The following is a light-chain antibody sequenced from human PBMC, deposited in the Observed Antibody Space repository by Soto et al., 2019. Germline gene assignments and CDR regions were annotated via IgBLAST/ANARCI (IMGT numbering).Light chain of an antibody. CDR3: SSHTIYRTRV. Sequence: QSALTQPASVSGSPGQSIAISCTGTSGDIGGYNYVSWYQQHPGKAPKLIIREVSNRPSGVSDRFSGSKSGNTASLAISGLQADDEAYYYFSSHTIYRTRVFGTGTQLTVL. CDR1: SGDIGGYNY. CDR2: EVS. J-gene: IGLJ1*01. V-gene: IGLV2-14*01.